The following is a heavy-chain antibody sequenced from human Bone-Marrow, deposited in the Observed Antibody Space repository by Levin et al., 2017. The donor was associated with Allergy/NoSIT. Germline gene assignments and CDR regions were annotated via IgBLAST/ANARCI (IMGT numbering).Heavy chain of an antibody. J-gene: IGHJ4*02. CDR3: AKGLSGYYVDY. V-gene: IGHV3-9*01. D-gene: IGHD3-22*01. Sequence: GGSLRLSCAASGFTFDDYAMHWVRQAPGKGLEWVSGISWNSGSIGYADSVKGRFTISRDNAKNSLYLQMNSLRAEDTALYYCAKGLSGYYVDYWGQGTLVTVSS. CDR2: ISWNSGSI. CDR1: GFTFDDYA.